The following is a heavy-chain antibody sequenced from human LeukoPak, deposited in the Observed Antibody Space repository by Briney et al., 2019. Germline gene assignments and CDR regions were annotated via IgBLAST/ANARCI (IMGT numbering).Heavy chain of an antibody. J-gene: IGHJ4*02. CDR2: IYSGGST. Sequence: PGGSLRLSCAASGFSVSNNYMSWVRQAPGKGLEWVSVIYSGGSTFYADSVKGRFTISRDNSENSLYLQMSSLRTEDSAVCYCAKPTAGRYDYWGQGTLVTVSS. D-gene: IGHD6-13*01. CDR1: GFSVSNNY. V-gene: IGHV3-66*04. CDR3: AKPTAGRYDY.